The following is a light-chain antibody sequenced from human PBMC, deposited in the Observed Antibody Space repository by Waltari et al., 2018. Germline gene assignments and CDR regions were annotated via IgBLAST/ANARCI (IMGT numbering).Light chain of an antibody. CDR1: QSISKY. V-gene: IGKV3-20*01. CDR2: HAS. CDR3: QHYESLPVT. J-gene: IGKJ1*01. Sequence: EIVLTQSPGTLSLSSGERATLSCRTSQSISKYLAWYQQKPGQAPRLLIYHASSRATGIPDRFSGSGSETDFSLTISRLEPEDFVVYYCQHYESLPVTFGQGTKVEIK.